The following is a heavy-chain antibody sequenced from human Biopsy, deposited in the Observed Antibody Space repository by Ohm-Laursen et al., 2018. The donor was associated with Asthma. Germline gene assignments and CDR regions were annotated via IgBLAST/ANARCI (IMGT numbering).Heavy chain of an antibody. CDR2: ISSLSRYK. CDR1: GFDFSDYT. J-gene: IGHJ4*01. D-gene: IGHD3-22*01. Sequence: SLRLSCAASGFDFSDYTMNWVRQAPGKGLEWVSSISSLSRYKYHSDSLRGRVTISRDNAKGSLYLQMQSLRPEDTAFYYCARSADYYDSTDYLDFWGRGTLVTVSS. V-gene: IGHV3-21*04. CDR3: ARSADYYDSTDYLDF.